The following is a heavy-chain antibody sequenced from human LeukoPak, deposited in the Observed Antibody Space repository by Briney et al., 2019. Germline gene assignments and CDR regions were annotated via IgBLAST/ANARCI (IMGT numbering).Heavy chain of an antibody. J-gene: IGHJ4*02. CDR3: AKEIEVGAYPDY. CDR1: GFTFSSYG. CDR2: ISYDGSNK. D-gene: IGHD1-26*01. V-gene: IGHV3-30*18. Sequence: GRSLRLSCAASGFTFSSYGMHWVRQAPGKGLEWAVVISYDGSNKYYADSVKGRFTISRDNSKNTLYLQMNSLRAEDTAVYYCAKEIEVGAYPDYWGQGTLVTVSS.